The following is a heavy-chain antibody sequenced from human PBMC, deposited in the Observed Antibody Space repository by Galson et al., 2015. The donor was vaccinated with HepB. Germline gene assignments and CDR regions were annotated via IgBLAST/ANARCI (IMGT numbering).Heavy chain of an antibody. CDR1: GYTFTGYY. CDR2: INPNSGGT. Sequence: SVKVSCKASGYTFTGYYMHWVRQAPGQGLEWMGWINPNSGGTNYAQKFQGRVTMTRDTSISTAYMELSRLRSDDTAVYYCARPQTYYYDSSAHGAFDIRGQGTMVTVSS. V-gene: IGHV1-2*02. CDR3: ARPQTYYYDSSAHGAFDI. J-gene: IGHJ3*02. D-gene: IGHD3-22*01.